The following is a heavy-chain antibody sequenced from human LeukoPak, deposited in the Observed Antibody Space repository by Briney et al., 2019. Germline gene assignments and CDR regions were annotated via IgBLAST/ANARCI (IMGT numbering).Heavy chain of an antibody. CDR3: LVTTRSRGFDY. CDR2: IRQDGSVQ. D-gene: IGHD1/OR15-1a*01. V-gene: IGHV3-7*01. CDR1: GLTFSSYW. J-gene: IGHJ4*02. Sequence: TGGSLRLSCAASGLTFSSYWMSWVRQAPEKGLEWVANIRQDGSVQNYVDSVKGRFTISRDNPKNSVYLQMSSLRAEDTAVYYCLVTTRSRGFDYWGQGTLVTVSS.